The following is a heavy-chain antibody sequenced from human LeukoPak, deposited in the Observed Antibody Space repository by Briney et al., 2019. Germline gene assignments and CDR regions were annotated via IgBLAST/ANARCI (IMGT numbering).Heavy chain of an antibody. J-gene: IGHJ4*02. Sequence: PGGSLRLSCAASGFTFSSYAMTWVPQAPGKGLEWVSGISGSGGSTYYADSVKGRFTNSRDNSKNTLYRQMNSLRAEDTAVYYCAKGQSSSGLRNYFDYWGQGTLVTVSS. V-gene: IGHV3-23*01. CDR3: AKGQSSSGLRNYFDY. CDR1: GFTFSSYA. CDR2: ISGSGGST. D-gene: IGHD3-22*01.